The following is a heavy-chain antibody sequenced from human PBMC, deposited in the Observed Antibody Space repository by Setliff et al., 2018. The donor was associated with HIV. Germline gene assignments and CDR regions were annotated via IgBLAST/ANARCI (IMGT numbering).Heavy chain of an antibody. V-gene: IGHV4-39*01. D-gene: IGHD3-22*01. CDR2: ISYSGST. CDR1: GGSISNSRYY. CDR3: ASRVYYYDSSGYLREEGFDP. Sequence: SATLSLTCTVSGGSISNSRYYWSWIRQPPGKGLEWIGSISYSGSTYYNPSLKSRVTISVDTSKNQFSLKLSSVTAADAAVYYCASRVYYYDSSGYLREEGFDPWGQGTLVTVSS. J-gene: IGHJ5*02.